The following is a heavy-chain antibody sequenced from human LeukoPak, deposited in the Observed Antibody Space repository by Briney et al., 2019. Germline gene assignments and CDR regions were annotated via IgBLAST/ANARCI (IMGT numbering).Heavy chain of an antibody. CDR1: GFTFSSYE. D-gene: IGHD2-2*01. CDR3: ARGRYCSSTSCSSTHWFDP. Sequence: PGGSLRLSCAASGFTFSSYEMNWVRQAPGKGLEWVSYISSSGSTIYYADSVKGRFTISRDNAKNSLYLQMNSLRAEDTAVYYCARGRYCSSTSCSSTHWFDPWGQGTLVTVSS. J-gene: IGHJ5*02. V-gene: IGHV3-48*03. CDR2: ISSSGSTI.